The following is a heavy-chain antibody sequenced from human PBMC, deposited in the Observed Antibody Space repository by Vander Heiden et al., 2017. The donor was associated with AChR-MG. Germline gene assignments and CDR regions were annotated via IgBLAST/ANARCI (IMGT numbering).Heavy chain of an antibody. CDR1: GFIVSGYY. D-gene: IGHD3-10*01. Sequence: EVQLVESGGGLVQPGGSLRLSCAASGFIVSGYYMNWVRQAPGKGLEWVSILYSDGTSYYADSMKGRFTISRDNSKNTLYLQMNNLRAEDTAVYYCAGRYYYGSGQDYWGQGTLVTVSS. V-gene: IGHV3-66*04. CDR2: LYSDGTS. CDR3: AGRYYYGSGQDY. J-gene: IGHJ4*02.